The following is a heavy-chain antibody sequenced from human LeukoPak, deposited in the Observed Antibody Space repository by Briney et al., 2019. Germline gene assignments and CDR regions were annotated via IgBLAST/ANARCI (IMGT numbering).Heavy chain of an antibody. J-gene: IGHJ6*02. Sequence: GGSLRLSCAASGFTFSDAWMNWVRQAPGKGLEWIGRLKSKTHGETTDYAAPVKGRITISRDDSKNMLYLQMNSLKTEDTAVYYCAREWIAAAGTLVGMDVWGQGITVTVSS. CDR3: AREWIAAAGTLVGMDV. V-gene: IGHV3-15*01. CDR2: LKSKTHGETT. CDR1: GFTFSDAW. D-gene: IGHD6-13*01.